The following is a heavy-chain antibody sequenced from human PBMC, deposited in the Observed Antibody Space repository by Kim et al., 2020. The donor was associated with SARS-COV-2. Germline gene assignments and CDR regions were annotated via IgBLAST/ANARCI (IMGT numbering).Heavy chain of an antibody. D-gene: IGHD1-26*01. J-gene: IGHJ4*01. CDR3: ARLSAFTEGATAFYF. V-gene: IGHV4-30-4*08. CDR2: LSSTGST. Sequence: SETLSLTCTVSGASISTGGYYWTWIRQPPGKGLEWIVCLSSTGSTYYNSSLKRRVTTSLDTSKNQLSLQLSSVTAADTAVYYCARLSAFTEGATAFYF. CDR1: GASISTGGYY.